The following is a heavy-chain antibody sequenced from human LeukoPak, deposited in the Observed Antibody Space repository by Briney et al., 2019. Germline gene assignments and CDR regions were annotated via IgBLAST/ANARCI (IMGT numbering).Heavy chain of an antibody. J-gene: IGHJ4*02. V-gene: IGHV3-13*01. D-gene: IGHD2-15*01. CDR2: IGTAGDT. CDR3: AKDSHVVAATPYYFDD. Sequence: PGGSLRLSCAASGFTFSNYDMHWVRHTTGKGLEWVSPIGTAGDTYYPGSVKGRFTISRDNSKNTLYLQMNSLRAEDTAVYYCAKDSHVVAATPYYFDDWGQGTLVTVSS. CDR1: GFTFSNYD.